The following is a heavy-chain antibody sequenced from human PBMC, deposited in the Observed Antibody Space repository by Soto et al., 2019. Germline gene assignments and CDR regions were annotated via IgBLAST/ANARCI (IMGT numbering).Heavy chain of an antibody. CDR2: FNPEDGEV. V-gene: IGHV1-24*01. Sequence: QVQLVQSGAEVKRPGASVMVSCQISGHTLTELSIHWVRQAPGQGLEWVGGFNPEDGEVLSSQSLQDRVTFTQHTVTATVYMELSGLTSDDTAVYYCATPTPLRGTIITNINFDYWGQGTLVTVSS. CDR3: ATPTPLRGTIITNINFDY. CDR1: GHTLTELS. D-gene: IGHD1-7*01. J-gene: IGHJ4*02.